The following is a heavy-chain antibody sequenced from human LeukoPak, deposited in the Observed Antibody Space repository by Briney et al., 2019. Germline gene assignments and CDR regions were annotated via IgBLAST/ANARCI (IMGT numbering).Heavy chain of an antibody. D-gene: IGHD3-10*01. Sequence: GGSLRLSCAASGFTLSSYAMSWVRQAPGKGLEWVSAISGSGGSTYYADSVKGRFTISRDNSKNTLYLQMNSLRAEDTAVYYCAKDRRAAYYYGSGSPTFDPWGQGTLVTVSS. V-gene: IGHV3-23*01. CDR3: AKDRRAAYYYGSGSPTFDP. CDR1: GFTLSSYA. CDR2: ISGSGGST. J-gene: IGHJ5*02.